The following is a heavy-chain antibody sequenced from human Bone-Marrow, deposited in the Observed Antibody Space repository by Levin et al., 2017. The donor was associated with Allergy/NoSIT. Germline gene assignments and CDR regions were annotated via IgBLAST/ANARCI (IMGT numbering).Heavy chain of an antibody. Sequence: GGSLRLSCAASGFTFSSYGMHWVRQAPGKGLEWVAVIWYDGSNKYYADSVKGRFTISRDNSKNTLYLQMNSLRAEDTAVYYCARERDDKEYSSSWYIDYWGQGTLVTVSS. J-gene: IGHJ4*02. CDR2: IWYDGSNK. V-gene: IGHV3-33*01. CDR1: GFTFSSYG. D-gene: IGHD6-13*01. CDR3: ARERDDKEYSSSWYIDY.